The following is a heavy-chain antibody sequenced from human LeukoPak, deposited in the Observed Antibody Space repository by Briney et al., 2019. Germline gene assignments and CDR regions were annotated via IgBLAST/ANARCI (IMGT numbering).Heavy chain of an antibody. J-gene: IGHJ4*02. D-gene: IGHD3-9*01. Sequence: GASVKVSCKASGYTFTGYYMHWVRQAPGQGLEWMGWINPNSGGANYAQKLQGRVTMTTDTSTSTAYMELRSLRSDDTAVYYCAVWPVRYKGGSSDYWGQGTLVTVSS. CDR1: GYTFTGYY. CDR3: AVWPVRYKGGSSDY. CDR2: INPNSGGA. V-gene: IGHV1-2*02.